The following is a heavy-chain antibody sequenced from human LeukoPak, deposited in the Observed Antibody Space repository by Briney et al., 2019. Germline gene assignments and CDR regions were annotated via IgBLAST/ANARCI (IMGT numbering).Heavy chain of an antibody. V-gene: IGHV1-18*01. CDR1: GYTFTTFG. J-gene: IGHJ4*02. Sequence: ASVKVSCKASGYTFTTFGITWVRQAPGQGLEWMGWINTYNGNTNYAQNLQGRVTMTTDTSTSTAYMELRSLTSDDTAVYYCARLESDCGGVNLYWGQGTLVTVSS. CDR2: INTYNGNT. D-gene: IGHD2-21*01. CDR3: ARLESDCGGVNLY.